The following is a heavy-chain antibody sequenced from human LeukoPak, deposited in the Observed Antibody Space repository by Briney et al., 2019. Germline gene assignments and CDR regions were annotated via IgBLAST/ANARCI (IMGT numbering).Heavy chain of an antibody. Sequence: PGGSLRLSCAASGFTVSSNYMSWVRQAPGKGLEWVSVIYSGGSTYYADSVKGRFTISRHNSKDTLYLQMNSLRAEDTAVYYCASSQTGSFDYWGQGTLVTVSS. J-gene: IGHJ4*02. D-gene: IGHD1-1*01. CDR2: IYSGGST. V-gene: IGHV3-53*04. CDR3: ASSQTGSFDY. CDR1: GFTVSSNY.